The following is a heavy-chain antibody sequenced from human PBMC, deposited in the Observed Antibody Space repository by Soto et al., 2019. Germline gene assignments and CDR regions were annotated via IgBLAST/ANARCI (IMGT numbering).Heavy chain of an antibody. Sequence: GASVKLSCKASGYTFTSYGISWVRQAPGQGLEWMGWISAYNGNTNYAQKLQGRVTMTTDTSTSTAYMELRSLRSDDTAVYYCARNKGSSFSAGSSGMNWFDPWGQGTLVTVSS. V-gene: IGHV1-18*01. CDR1: GYTFTSYG. J-gene: IGHJ5*02. CDR3: ARNKGSSFSAGSSGMNWFDP. D-gene: IGHD6-6*01. CDR2: ISAYNGNT.